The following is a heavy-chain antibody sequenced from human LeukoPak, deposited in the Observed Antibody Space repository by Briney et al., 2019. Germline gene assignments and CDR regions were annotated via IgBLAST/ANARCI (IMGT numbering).Heavy chain of an antibody. V-gene: IGHV3-11*01. J-gene: IGHJ2*01. CDR2: ISSSGSTI. CDR1: GFTFSDYY. Sequence: PGGSLRLSCAASGFTFSDYYMSWIRQAPGKGLEWVSYISSSGSTIYYADSVKGRFTISRDNAKNSLYLQMNSLRAEDTAVYYCARVRLLICGEDWYFDLWGRGTLVTVSS. CDR3: ARVRLLICGEDWYFDL. D-gene: IGHD4-17*01.